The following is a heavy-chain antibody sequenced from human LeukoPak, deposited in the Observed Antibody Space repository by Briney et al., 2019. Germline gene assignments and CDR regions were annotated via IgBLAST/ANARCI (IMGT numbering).Heavy chain of an antibody. J-gene: IGHJ6*02. V-gene: IGHV3-33*01. CDR3: ARAESNYDSSGGYGMDV. Sequence: PGGSLRLSCAASGFTFSSYGMNWVRQAPGKGLEWVAVIWYDGINKYYTDSVKGRFTISRDNSKNTLYLQMNSLRAEDTAVYYCARAESNYDSSGGYGMDVWGQGTTVTVSS. CDR1: GFTFSSYG. D-gene: IGHD3-22*01. CDR2: IWYDGINK.